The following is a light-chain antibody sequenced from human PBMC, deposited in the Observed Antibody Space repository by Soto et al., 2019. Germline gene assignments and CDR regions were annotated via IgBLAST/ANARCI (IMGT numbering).Light chain of an antibody. J-gene: IGKJ1*01. CDR1: RDVGSD. Sequence: QMTQSPSSLSAAVGEKIIITCRSSRDVGSDVSWYQQKPGQAPKLLIYAASNLYTGVPSRFSGNRSSTEFTLTISSLQPEDFASYYCLQDYGDACTFGQGTKVEIE. V-gene: IGKV1-6*01. CDR2: AAS. CDR3: LQDYGDACT.